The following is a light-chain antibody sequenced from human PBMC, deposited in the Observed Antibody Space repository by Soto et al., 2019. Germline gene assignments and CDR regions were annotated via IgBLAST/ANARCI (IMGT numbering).Light chain of an antibody. CDR3: QQINSYPLT. V-gene: IGKV1-9*01. J-gene: IGKJ4*01. Sequence: DIPLTQSPSFMSASVGDRVTITCRASQGISSYLAWYDQKPGKAPKLLIYTASTLQSEVPSRFSGSGSGTEFTLTISSLQSEDFATYYCQQINSYPLTFGGGTKVEIK. CDR1: QGISSY. CDR2: TAS.